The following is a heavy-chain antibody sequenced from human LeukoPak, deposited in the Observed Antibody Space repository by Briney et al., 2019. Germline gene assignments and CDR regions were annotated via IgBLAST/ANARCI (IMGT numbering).Heavy chain of an antibody. J-gene: IGHJ4*02. D-gene: IGHD3-22*01. Sequence: GASVKVSCKASGYTFTSYGISWVRQAPGQGLEWMGWISAYNGNTNYAQKLQGRVTMTTDTSTSTAYMELRSLRSDDTAVYYCARGLPYPDGSGYHYFDYWGQGTLVTVSS. CDR1: GYTFTSYG. CDR3: ARGLPYPDGSGYHYFDY. V-gene: IGHV1-18*01. CDR2: ISAYNGNT.